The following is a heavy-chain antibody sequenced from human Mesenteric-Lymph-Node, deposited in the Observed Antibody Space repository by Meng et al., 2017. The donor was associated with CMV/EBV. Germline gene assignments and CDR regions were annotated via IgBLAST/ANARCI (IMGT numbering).Heavy chain of an antibody. CDR2: INWNGGST. CDR3: ARQAVGTTRGGFDY. CDR1: GFTFDDYG. V-gene: IGHV3-20*04. Sequence: GESLKISCAASGFTFDDYGMSWVRQAPGKGLEWVSGINWNGGSTGYADSVKGRFTISRDNAKNTLYLQMNSLRVEDTAVYYCARQAVGTTRGGFDYWGQGTLVTVSS. J-gene: IGHJ4*02. D-gene: IGHD1-26*01.